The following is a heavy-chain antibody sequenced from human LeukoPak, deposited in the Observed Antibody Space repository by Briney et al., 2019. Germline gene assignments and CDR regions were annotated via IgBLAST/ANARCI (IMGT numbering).Heavy chain of an antibody. CDR1: GGSISSYS. CDR3: ARNTVTSWNWFDP. V-gene: IGHV4-59*01. D-gene: IGHD4-17*01. CDR2: IYYTGST. Sequence: SETLSLTCTVSGGSISSYSWSWLRQPPGKGLEWIGCIYYTGSTNYNPSLKSRVTISVDTSKNQFSLKLSSVTAADTAVYYCARNTVTSWNWFDPWGQGTLVTVSS. J-gene: IGHJ5*02.